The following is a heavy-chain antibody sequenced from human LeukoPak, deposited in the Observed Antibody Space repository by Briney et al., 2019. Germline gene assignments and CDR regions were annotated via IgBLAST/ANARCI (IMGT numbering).Heavy chain of an antibody. CDR2: ISSSSRYI. D-gene: IGHD1-26*01. Sequence: PGGSLRLSCAASGFTFSSNTMNWVRQAPGKGLEWVSSISSSSRYIYYGDSVMGRFTISRDNAKNSLYLQMNSLRAEDTAVYYCARGGSDPVSGRYYGGGAFDIWGQGTMVTVSS. V-gene: IGHV3-21*01. J-gene: IGHJ3*02. CDR1: GFTFSSNT. CDR3: ARGGSDPVSGRYYGGGAFDI.